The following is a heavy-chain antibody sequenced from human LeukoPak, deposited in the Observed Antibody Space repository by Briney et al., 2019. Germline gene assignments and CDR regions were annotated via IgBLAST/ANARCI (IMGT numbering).Heavy chain of an antibody. CDR1: GGSISSSSYY. J-gene: IGHJ5*02. Sequence: SETLPLTCTVSGGSISSSSYYWGWIRQPPGKGLEWIGSIYYSGSTYNNPSLKSRVTISVDTSKNQFSLNLSSVTTADTAVYYCARDDLRSDWFDPWGQGTLVIVSS. CDR2: IYYSGST. V-gene: IGHV4-39*07. CDR3: ARDDLRSDWFDP.